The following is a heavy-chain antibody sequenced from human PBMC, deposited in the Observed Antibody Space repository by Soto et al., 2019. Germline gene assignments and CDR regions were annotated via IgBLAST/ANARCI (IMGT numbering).Heavy chain of an antibody. CDR3: ARSPYSSGYYYAIDY. D-gene: IGHD3-22*01. Sequence: ASVKVSCKASGYTLIMYYIHWMRQAPGQGLEWMGIINPSGGSTTYAQKLQGRVTMTRDTSTSTVNMNLSSLRSEDTAVYYCARSPYSSGYYYAIDYWGQGTQVTVSS. J-gene: IGHJ4*02. CDR2: INPSGGST. V-gene: IGHV1-46*01. CDR1: GYTLIMYY.